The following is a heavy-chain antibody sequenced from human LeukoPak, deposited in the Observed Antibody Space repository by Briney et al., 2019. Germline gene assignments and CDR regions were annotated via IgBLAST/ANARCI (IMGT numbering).Heavy chain of an antibody. CDR2: INWNGGST. CDR3: AKGTKPVMTIPDY. D-gene: IGHD1/OR15-1a*01. CDR1: GFTFDDYG. Sequence: GGSLRLSCAASGFTFDDYGMSWVRQAPGKGLEWVSGINWNGGSTGYVDSVKGRFTIFRDNAKNSLFLQMNSLRAEDTAMYYCAKGTKPVMTIPDYWGQGILVTVSS. J-gene: IGHJ4*02. V-gene: IGHV3-20*04.